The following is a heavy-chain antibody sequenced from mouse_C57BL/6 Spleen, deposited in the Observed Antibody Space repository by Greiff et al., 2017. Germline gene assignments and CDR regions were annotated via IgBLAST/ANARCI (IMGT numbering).Heavy chain of an antibody. J-gene: IGHJ2*01. Sequence: VHVKQSGAELVRPGASVKLSCTASGFNIKDYYMHWVKQRPEQGLEWIGRIDPEDGDTEYAPKFQGKATMTADTSSNTAYLQLSSLTSEDTAVYYCTGYRVYYFDYWGQGTTLTVSS. CDR2: IDPEDGDT. V-gene: IGHV14-1*01. CDR3: TGYRVYYFDY. CDR1: GFNIKDYY. D-gene: IGHD2-2*01.